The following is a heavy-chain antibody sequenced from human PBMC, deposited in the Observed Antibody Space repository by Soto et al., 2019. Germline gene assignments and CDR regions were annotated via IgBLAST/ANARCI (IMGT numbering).Heavy chain of an antibody. D-gene: IGHD3-3*01. CDR3: ATGGKLRFLEWTNDDAFYI. Sequence: ASVKVSCKAFGYSFTGNAMHWVRQAPGQGIEWMGWINPNNGSTNYAQRFRGWVTMTRDTSASTAYMGRNSLKSDDTAVYYCATGGKLRFLEWTNDDAFYIWGQGTMDTGSS. CDR1: GYSFTGNA. CDR2: INPNNGST. V-gene: IGHV1-2*04. J-gene: IGHJ3*02.